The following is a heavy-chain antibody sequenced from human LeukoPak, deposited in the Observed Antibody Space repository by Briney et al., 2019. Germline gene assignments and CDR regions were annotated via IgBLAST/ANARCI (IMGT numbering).Heavy chain of an antibody. J-gene: IGHJ4*02. CDR1: GFTFSSYS. CDR3: ARRNHYYDGSDY. Sequence: PGGSLRLSCAASGFTFSSYSMNWVRQAPGKGLEWVSSISSSSSYIYYADSVKGRFTISRDNAKDSLYLQMNSLRAEDTAVYYCARRNHYYDGSDYWGQGTLVTVSS. CDR2: ISSSSSYI. D-gene: IGHD3-22*01. V-gene: IGHV3-21*01.